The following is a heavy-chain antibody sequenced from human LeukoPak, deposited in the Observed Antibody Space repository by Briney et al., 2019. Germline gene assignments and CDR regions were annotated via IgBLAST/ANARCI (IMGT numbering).Heavy chain of an antibody. V-gene: IGHV3-11*01. CDR3: ATNKDGDNGYYYMDA. CDR1: GFTFSDYY. Sequence: GWSLRLSCAASGFTFSDYYMTWIRQAPGQGLEWVSFISSSGSTKFYADSVEGRFTISRDNAKNSLYLQMNSLRAEDTAVYYCATNKDGDNGYYYMDAWGKGTTVTISS. CDR2: ISSSGSTK. J-gene: IGHJ6*03. D-gene: IGHD4-23*01.